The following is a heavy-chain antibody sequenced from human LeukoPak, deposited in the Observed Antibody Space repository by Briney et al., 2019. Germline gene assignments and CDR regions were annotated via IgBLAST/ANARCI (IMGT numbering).Heavy chain of an antibody. CDR3: ARAMYYYDSSGSDY. CDR2: INSDGSST. V-gene: IGHV3-74*01. D-gene: IGHD3-22*01. J-gene: IGHJ4*02. CDR1: GFXFSSYW. Sequence: GGSLRLSCAASGFXFSSYWIHWVRQAPGKGLVWVSGINSDGSSTSYADSVKGRFTISRDNAKNTLYLQMNSLRAEDTAVYYCARAMYYYDSSGSDYWGQGTLVTVSS.